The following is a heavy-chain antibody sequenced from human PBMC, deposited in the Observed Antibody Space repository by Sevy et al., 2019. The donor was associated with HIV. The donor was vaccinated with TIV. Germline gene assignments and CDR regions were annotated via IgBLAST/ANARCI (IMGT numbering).Heavy chain of an antibody. CDR3: ARGIAAASFHY. V-gene: IGHV4-34*01. CDR1: GGSFSDYY. J-gene: IGHJ4*02. D-gene: IGHD6-13*01. Sequence: SETLSLTCAVYGGSFSDYYWSWIRQPPGKGLEWIGEINHSGSTNYNPSLKSRVTISVDTSKNQFSLKLSSVTAADTAVYYCARGIAAASFHYWGQGTLVTVSS. CDR2: INHSGST.